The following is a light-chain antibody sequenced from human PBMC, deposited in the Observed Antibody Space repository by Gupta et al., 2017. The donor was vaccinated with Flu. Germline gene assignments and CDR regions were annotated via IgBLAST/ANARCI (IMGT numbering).Light chain of an antibody. CDR2: DDT. CDR1: SLGSKN. J-gene: IGLJ1*01. CDR3: QVWDTSGNQYV. Sequence: SYVLTQPPSVSVAPGQTARVTCGGSSLGSKNVHWYTQRPGQAPAVVVYDDTDRPSGIPDRFSGSKSGNTASLTINRVEAGDEADYYCQVWDTSGNQYVFGSGTRVTVL. V-gene: IGLV3-21*02.